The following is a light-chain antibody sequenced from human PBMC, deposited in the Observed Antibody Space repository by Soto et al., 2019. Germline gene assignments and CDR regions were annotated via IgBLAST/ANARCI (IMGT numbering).Light chain of an antibody. J-gene: IGKJ1*01. CDR3: KQYGSSAT. V-gene: IGKV3-20*01. CDR1: QSVSNNY. Sequence: EIVLTQSPGTLSLSPVERATLSCRASQSVSNNYLAWYQQKPGQAPRLLIYGASNRATGIPDRFSGIRSGTDLTLTISRLYPADFAVYYCKQYGSSATFGQGTKVDIK. CDR2: GAS.